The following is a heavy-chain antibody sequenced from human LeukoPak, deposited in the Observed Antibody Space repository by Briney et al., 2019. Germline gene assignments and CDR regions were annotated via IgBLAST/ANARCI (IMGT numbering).Heavy chain of an antibody. CDR2: IKSETDGGTT. J-gene: IGHJ4*02. D-gene: IGHD6-13*01. Sequence: PGGSLRLSCAVSGFTFSNYAIHWVRQAPGKGLEWVGRIKSETDGGTTDYAAPVKGTFTISRDDSENTLYLQMNSLKTEDTAVYYCTRRSSAAGRQYFDYWGQGTLVTVSS. V-gene: IGHV3-15*07. CDR3: TRRSSAAGRQYFDY. CDR1: GFTFSNYA.